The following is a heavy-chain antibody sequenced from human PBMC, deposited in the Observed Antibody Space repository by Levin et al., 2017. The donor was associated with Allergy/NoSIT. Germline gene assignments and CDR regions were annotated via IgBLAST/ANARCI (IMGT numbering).Heavy chain of an antibody. V-gene: IGHV4-34*01. Sequence: NSSETLSLTCTVYGGSLSGHYWNWIRQTPGKGLEWIGEINHRGYTSYNASLKSRVTISVDTSRNQFSVRLNSVTAADTAVYYCAEFSFTDGAFDIWGQGTVVTVSS. CDR1: GGSLSGHY. CDR3: AEFSFTDGAFDI. J-gene: IGHJ3*02. D-gene: IGHD3-16*02. CDR2: INHRGYT.